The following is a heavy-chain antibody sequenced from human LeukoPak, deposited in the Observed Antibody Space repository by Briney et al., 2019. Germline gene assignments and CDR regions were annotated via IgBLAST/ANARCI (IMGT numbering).Heavy chain of an antibody. D-gene: IGHD5-18*01. CDR2: ISYDGSNK. Sequence: GGSLRLSCAASGFTFSSYAMHWVRQAPGKGLEWVAVISYDGSNKYYADSVKGRFTISRDNSKNTLYLQMNSLRAEDTAVYYCATQRGYSYGYYFDYWGQGTLVTVSS. CDR3: ATQRGYSYGYYFDY. CDR1: GFTFSSYA. J-gene: IGHJ4*02. V-gene: IGHV3-30-3*01.